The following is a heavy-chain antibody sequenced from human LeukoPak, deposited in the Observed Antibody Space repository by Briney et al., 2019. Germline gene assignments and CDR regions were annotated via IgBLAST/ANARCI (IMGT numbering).Heavy chain of an antibody. D-gene: IGHD4-11*01. CDR3: AGATGTVTTIDY. V-gene: IGHV3-33*01. Sequence: PGGSLRLSCAASGFTFSSYGMHWVRQAPGKGLEWVAVIWYDGSNKYYADSVKGRFTISRDNSKNTLYLQMNSLRAEDTAVYYCAGATGTVTTIDYWGQGTLVTVSS. CDR2: IWYDGSNK. J-gene: IGHJ4*02. CDR1: GFTFSSYG.